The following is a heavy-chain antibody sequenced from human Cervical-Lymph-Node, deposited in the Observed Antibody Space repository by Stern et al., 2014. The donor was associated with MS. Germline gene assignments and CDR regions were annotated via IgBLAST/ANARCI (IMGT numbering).Heavy chain of an antibody. CDR2: INPNTGVT. J-gene: IGHJ4*02. Sequence: QVQLVQSGAEVKKPGASVKVSCTASGYTFTGFFLHWVRQAPGQGLEWVGWINPNTGVTKSAQTFQGWVTLTRDTSINTVYMELNRLKTDDPAVFYCGRGYPFFENRGPGPLVTVPP. CDR3: GRGYPFFEN. CDR1: GYTFTGFF. D-gene: IGHD2-15*01. V-gene: IGHV1-2*04.